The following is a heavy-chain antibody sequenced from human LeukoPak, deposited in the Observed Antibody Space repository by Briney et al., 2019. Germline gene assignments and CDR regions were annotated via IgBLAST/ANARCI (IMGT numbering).Heavy chain of an antibody. J-gene: IGHJ5*02. CDR3: ARYASGSYYWFDP. V-gene: IGHV4-39*01. CDR1: GGSISSTSYH. D-gene: IGHD3-10*01. Sequence: PSETLSLTCTVSGGSISSTSYHWAWIRQPPGKGLEWIATVYYTASAYYNPSLKSRVTISVDTSKSQFSLKLSSVTTADTALYYCARYASGSYYWFDPWGQGTLVTVSS. CDR2: VYYTASA.